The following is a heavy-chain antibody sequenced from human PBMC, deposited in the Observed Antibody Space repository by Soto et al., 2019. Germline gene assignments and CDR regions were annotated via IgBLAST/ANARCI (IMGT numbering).Heavy chain of an antibody. CDR3: ARRYDWTGGRYFDY. CDR1: RSLISSGNDH. J-gene: IGHJ4*02. V-gene: IGHV4-31*03. Sequence: QVQLQESGPGLVKPSQTLSLTCTVSRSLISSGNDHWGWIRQHPGKGLEWIGYVSNSGTPYYNPSLRSRVTISIDTSKKQFSLNLSSVTAADTAVYYCARRYDWTGGRYFDYWGQGTLVTVSS. CDR2: VSNSGTP. D-gene: IGHD1-1*01.